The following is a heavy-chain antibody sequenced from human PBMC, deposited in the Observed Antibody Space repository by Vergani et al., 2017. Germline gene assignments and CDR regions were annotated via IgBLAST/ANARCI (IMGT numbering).Heavy chain of an antibody. V-gene: IGHV1-69*01. Sequence: QVQLVQSGAEVKKPGSSVKVSCKASGGTFSSYAISGVRQAAGQGLEWMGGSIPIFGTANYAQKFQGRVTITADECTSTAYMELSSLMSEDTAVYYCARAGGDFDSSGYLYWGQGTLVTVSS. CDR2: SIPIFGTA. J-gene: IGHJ4*02. CDR3: ARAGGDFDSSGYLY. D-gene: IGHD3-22*01. CDR1: GGTFSSYA.